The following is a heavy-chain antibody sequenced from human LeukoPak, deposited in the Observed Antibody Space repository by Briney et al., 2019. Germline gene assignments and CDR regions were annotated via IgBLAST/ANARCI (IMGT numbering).Heavy chain of an antibody. CDR1: GFTVSSNY. Sequence: QPGGSLRLSCAASGFTVSSNYMRWVRQAPGKGLEWVSLIYSGGATFYADAVKGRFTISRDGSKNTLYLQMNSLRAEDTAVYYCARDPPAVAANTYGWGQGTLVTVSS. CDR3: ARDPPAVAANTYG. CDR2: IYSGGAT. V-gene: IGHV3-66*01. D-gene: IGHD6-6*01. J-gene: IGHJ4*02.